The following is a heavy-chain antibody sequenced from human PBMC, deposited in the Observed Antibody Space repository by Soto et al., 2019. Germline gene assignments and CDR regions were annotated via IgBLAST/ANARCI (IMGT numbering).Heavy chain of an antibody. CDR2: INHGST. V-gene: IGHV4-34*01. CDR1: GESFSAYH. CDR3: ARGPRYFDSVDY. J-gene: IGHJ4*02. D-gene: IGHD3-9*01. Sequence: QVQLLQWGAGLLKPSETLSLTCVVYGESFSAYHWSWIRQPPGKGLEWIAEINHGSTNYNPSLKSRVTISEDTSKKKISLILRSVTAADTAVYYCARGPRYFDSVDYWGQGTLVTVSS.